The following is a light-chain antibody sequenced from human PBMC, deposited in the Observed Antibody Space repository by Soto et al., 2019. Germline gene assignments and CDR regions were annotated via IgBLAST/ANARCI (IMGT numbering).Light chain of an antibody. CDR2: SNN. V-gene: IGLV1-44*01. CDR1: SSNIGSNT. CDR3: AAWDDSLNGVV. J-gene: IGLJ2*01. Sequence: QLVLTQPPSASGTPGQRVTISCSGCSSNIGSNTVNWYQHLPGTAHKLLIYSNNQGPSGVPDRFSGSKSGTSASLAISGLQSEDEADYYCAAWDDSLNGVVFGGGTKLTVL.